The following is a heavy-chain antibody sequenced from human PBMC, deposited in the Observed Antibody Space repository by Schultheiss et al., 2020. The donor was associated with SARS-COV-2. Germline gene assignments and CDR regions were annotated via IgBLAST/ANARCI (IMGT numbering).Heavy chain of an antibody. CDR3: ARDQRGATTPFDY. CDR2: ISAYNGNT. D-gene: IGHD1-26*01. Sequence: ASVKVSCKASGYTFTSYDINWVRQATGQGLEWMGWISAYNGNTNYAQKLQGRVTMTTDTSTSTAYMELRSLRSDDTAVYYCARDQRGATTPFDYWGQGTLVTVSS. J-gene: IGHJ4*02. V-gene: IGHV1-18*01. CDR1: GYTFTSYD.